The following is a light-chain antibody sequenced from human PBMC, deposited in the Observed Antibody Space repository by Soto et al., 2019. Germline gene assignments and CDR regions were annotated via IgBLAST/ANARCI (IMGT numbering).Light chain of an antibody. Sequence: EIVLTQSPATLSLSPGERATLSCRASRSVSIFLALYQQKPGHAPRLLIYDASNRATGIPARFSGSGSGTDFTLTISSLEPEDFSVYYCQQRSNWPPWTFGQGTKVDIK. CDR3: QQRSNWPPWT. V-gene: IGKV3-11*01. CDR2: DAS. J-gene: IGKJ1*01. CDR1: RSVSIF.